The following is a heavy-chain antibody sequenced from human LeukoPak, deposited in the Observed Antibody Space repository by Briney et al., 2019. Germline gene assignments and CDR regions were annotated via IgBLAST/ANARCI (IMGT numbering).Heavy chain of an antibody. D-gene: IGHD5-18*01. Sequence: GGSLRLSCAASGFTFSTYTMNRVRQAPDKGLEWVAVMSYDGSTQYYADSVKGRFTISRDNSKNTLYLQMNSLRAEDTAVYYCARDHKTDGYFYWYFDLWGRGTLVTVSS. CDR1: GFTFSTYT. V-gene: IGHV3-30-3*01. CDR2: MSYDGSTQ. CDR3: ARDHKTDGYFYWYFDL. J-gene: IGHJ2*01.